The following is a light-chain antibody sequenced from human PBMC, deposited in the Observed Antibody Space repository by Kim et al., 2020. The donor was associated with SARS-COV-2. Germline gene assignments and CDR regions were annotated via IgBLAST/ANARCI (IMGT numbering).Light chain of an antibody. CDR1: QSIRSY. CDR3: QQTFSIPYT. V-gene: IGKV1-39*01. J-gene: IGKJ2*01. Sequence: IQMTQSPSSLSASVGDRVTITCRASQSIRSYLNWYQQRPGKAPKALIYTASTLHSGVPSRFSGSGSGTDFTFTINSLQPEDCGTYYCQQTFSIPYTFGQGTKLEI. CDR2: TAS.